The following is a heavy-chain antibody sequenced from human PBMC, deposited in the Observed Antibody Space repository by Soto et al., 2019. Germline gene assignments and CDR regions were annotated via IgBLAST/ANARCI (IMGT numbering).Heavy chain of an antibody. CDR3: ARGANLVVVVAATSGSPWNYYGMDV. V-gene: IGHV1-69*01. CDR1: GGTFSSYA. Sequence: QVQLVQSGAEVKKPGSSVKVSCKASGGTFSSYAISWVRQAPGQGLEWMGGIIPICGTANYAQKFQGRVTITADESTITADMELSSLRSEDTAVYYCARGANLVVVVAATSGSPWNYYGMDVWGQGTTVTVSS. D-gene: IGHD2-15*01. CDR2: IIPICGTA. J-gene: IGHJ6*02.